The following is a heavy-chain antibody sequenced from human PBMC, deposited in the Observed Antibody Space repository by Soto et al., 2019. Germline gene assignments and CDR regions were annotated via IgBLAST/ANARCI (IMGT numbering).Heavy chain of an antibody. CDR1: GDTFTGYY. V-gene: IGHV1-2*04. J-gene: IGHJ5*02. Sequence: ASVKVSCKASGDTFTGYYMHWVRQAPGQGLEWMGWINPNSGGTNYAQKFQGWVTMTRDTSISTAYMELSRLRSDDTAVYYCARVGLRYFDSWFDPWGQGTLVTVSS. CDR3: ARVGLRYFDSWFDP. CDR2: INPNSGGT. D-gene: IGHD3-9*01.